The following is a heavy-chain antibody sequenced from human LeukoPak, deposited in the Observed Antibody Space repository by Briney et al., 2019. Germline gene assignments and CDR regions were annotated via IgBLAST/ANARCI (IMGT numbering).Heavy chain of an antibody. CDR2: INPNSGGA. CDR1: GYTFTEYY. CDR3: ARVSATVPTH. J-gene: IGHJ4*02. V-gene: IGHV1-2*02. Sequence: AAVTVSCMASGYTFTEYYMHWVRQAPGQGLEWMGWINPNSGGAKYVQKFQGRVTMTRDTSINTAYMDLSRLKSDDTAIYYCARVSATVPTHWGQGTLLTVSS. D-gene: IGHD4-17*01.